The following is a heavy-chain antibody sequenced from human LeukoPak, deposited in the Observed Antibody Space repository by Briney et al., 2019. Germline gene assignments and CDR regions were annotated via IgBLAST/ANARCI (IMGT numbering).Heavy chain of an antibody. Sequence: PGGSLTLSCAASGFTFSSYWMSWVRQAPGKGLEWVANIKQDGSEKYYVDSVKGRFTISRDNAKNSLYLQMNSLRAEDTAVYYCARDRYCSSTSCYDDAFDIWGQGTMVAVSS. J-gene: IGHJ3*02. CDR1: GFTFSSYW. CDR3: ARDRYCSSTSCYDDAFDI. V-gene: IGHV3-7*01. D-gene: IGHD2-2*01. CDR2: IKQDGSEK.